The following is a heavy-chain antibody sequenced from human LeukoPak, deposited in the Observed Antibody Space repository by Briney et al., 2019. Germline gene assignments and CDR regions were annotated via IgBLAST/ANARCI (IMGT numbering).Heavy chain of an antibody. D-gene: IGHD3-3*01. CDR3: ASGVFGGDYFDY. V-gene: IGHV1-69*05. Sequence: SVKVSCKASGYTFTGYYMHWVRQAPGQGLEWMGRIIPIFGTANYAQKFQGRVTITTDESTSTAYMELSSLRSEDTAVYYCASGVFGGDYFDYWGQGTLVTVSS. J-gene: IGHJ4*02. CDR2: IIPIFGTA. CDR1: GYTFTGYY.